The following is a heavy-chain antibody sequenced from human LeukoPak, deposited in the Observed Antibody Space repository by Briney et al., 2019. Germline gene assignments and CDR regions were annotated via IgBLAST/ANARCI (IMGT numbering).Heavy chain of an antibody. V-gene: IGHV3-21*01. Sequence: GGSLRLSCAASGFTFSSYSMNWVRQAPGKGLEWVSSISSSSSYIYYADSVKGRLTISRDNAKNSLYLQMNSLRAEDTAVYYCARDPPRGSCIDYWGQGTLVTVSS. CDR1: GFTFSSYS. D-gene: IGHD2-15*01. CDR3: ARDPPRGSCIDY. CDR2: ISSSSSYI. J-gene: IGHJ4*02.